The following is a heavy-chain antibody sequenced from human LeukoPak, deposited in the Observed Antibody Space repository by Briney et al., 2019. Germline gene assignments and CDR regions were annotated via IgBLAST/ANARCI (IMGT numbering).Heavy chain of an antibody. CDR3: ARAGSGMSYGQLHYFDY. CDR1: GYTFTSYD. V-gene: IGHV1-8*01. D-gene: IGHD3-10*01. J-gene: IGHJ4*02. CDR2: MNPNSGNT. Sequence: ASVKVSCKASGYTFTSYDINWVRQATGQGLEWRGWMNPNSGNTGYAQKFQGRVTMTRNTSISTAYMELSSLRSEDTAVYYCARAGSGMSYGQLHYFDYWGPGTLVTVSS.